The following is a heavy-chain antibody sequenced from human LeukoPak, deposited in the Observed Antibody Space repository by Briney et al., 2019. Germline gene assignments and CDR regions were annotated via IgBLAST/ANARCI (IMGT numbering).Heavy chain of an antibody. Sequence: ASVKVSCKTSGYTFTNYGLSWVRQAPGQGLEWMGWISTYNGNSDYPQKLQGRVTLTTDTSTTTGYMELRSLRSDDTAVYYCARVLGYCGRDCYPLDYWGQGTLVTVSS. CDR1: GYTFTNYG. CDR2: ISTYNGNS. J-gene: IGHJ4*02. D-gene: IGHD2-21*02. CDR3: ARVLGYCGRDCYPLDY. V-gene: IGHV1-18*01.